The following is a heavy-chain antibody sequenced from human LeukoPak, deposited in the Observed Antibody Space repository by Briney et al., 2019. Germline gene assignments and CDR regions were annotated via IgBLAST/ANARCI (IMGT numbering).Heavy chain of an antibody. D-gene: IGHD3-22*01. Sequence: SETLSLTCTVSGGSISSYYWYWIRQPAGKGLEWIGRIYSSGSTDYNPSLKSRVTMSVDTSKNQFSLKLRSVTAADTAVYFCARAGTYDTIAYYYDYWGQGTLVTVSA. CDR1: GGSISSYY. V-gene: IGHV4-4*07. J-gene: IGHJ4*02. CDR3: ARAGTYDTIAYYYDY. CDR2: IYSSGST.